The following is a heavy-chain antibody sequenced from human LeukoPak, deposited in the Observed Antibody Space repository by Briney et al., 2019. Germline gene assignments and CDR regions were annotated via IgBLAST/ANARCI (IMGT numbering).Heavy chain of an antibody. CDR2: IRSDGDRS. D-gene: IGHD3-10*01. Sequence: PGGSLRLSCSASGFTFSSYAMHWVRQAPGKGLEFVSAIRSDGDRSYYADSVKGRFTISRDNSKNTLYLQMSSLRAEDTAVYYCVKKEFGSRYNFDYWGQRNLVTVSS. CDR1: GFTFSSYA. V-gene: IGHV3-64D*06. J-gene: IGHJ4*02. CDR3: VKKEFGSRYNFDY.